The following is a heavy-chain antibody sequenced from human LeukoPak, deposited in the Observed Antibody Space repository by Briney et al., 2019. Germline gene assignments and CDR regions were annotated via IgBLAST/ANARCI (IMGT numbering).Heavy chain of an antibody. Sequence: SETLSLTCTVSGGSISSSSYYWGWIRQPPGKGLEWIRRSYYSGSTYYNPSLKSRLSISVDTSKNQFSLKLSSVTAADTAVYYCASRYSSGYYLTLYYFDYWGQGTLVTVSS. D-gene: IGHD3-22*01. CDR1: GGSISSSSYY. J-gene: IGHJ4*02. V-gene: IGHV4-39*01. CDR3: ASRYSSGYYLTLYYFDY. CDR2: SYYSGST.